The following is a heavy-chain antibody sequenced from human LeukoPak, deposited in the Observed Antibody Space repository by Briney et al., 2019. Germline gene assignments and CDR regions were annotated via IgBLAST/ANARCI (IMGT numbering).Heavy chain of an antibody. D-gene: IGHD1-1*01. J-gene: IGHJ6*03. CDR3: AKGGTGTTNYYYYYMDV. V-gene: IGHV3-9*01. Sequence: GGSLRLSCAGSGYILHDYVMHWVRQAPGKGLEWVSGISWNSGSIGYADSVKGRFTISRDNAKNSLYLQMNSLRAEDTALYYCAKGGTGTTNYYYYYMDVWGKGTTVTVSS. CDR2: ISWNSGSI. CDR1: GYILHDYV.